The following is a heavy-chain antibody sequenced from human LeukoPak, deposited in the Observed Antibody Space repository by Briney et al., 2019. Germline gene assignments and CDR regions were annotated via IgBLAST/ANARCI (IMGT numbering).Heavy chain of an antibody. CDR3: ARGGAARPVYYFDY. V-gene: IGHV4-59*01. CDR2: IYYSGST. CDR1: GGSISSYY. D-gene: IGHD6-6*01. Sequence: SETLSLTCTVSGGSISSYYWSWIRQPPGKGLEWIGYIYYSGSTNYNPSLKSRVTISVDTSKNQFSLKLSSVTAADTAVYYCARGGAARPVYYFDYWGQGTLVTVSS. J-gene: IGHJ4*02.